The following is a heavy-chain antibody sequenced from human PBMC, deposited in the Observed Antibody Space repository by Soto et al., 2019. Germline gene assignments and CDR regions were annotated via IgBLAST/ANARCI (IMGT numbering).Heavy chain of an antibody. CDR3: AHTYIWGSYCYTNFDY. Sequence: QITLKESGPPLVKPTQTLTLTCTFSGFSLSTSGVGVGWIRQPPGKALEWLALIYWDDDKRYSPSLKSRLTITKDTSKNQVVLTMTNMDPVDTATYYCAHTYIWGSYCYTNFDYWGQGTLVTVSS. V-gene: IGHV2-5*02. J-gene: IGHJ4*02. CDR2: IYWDDDK. CDR1: GFSLSTSGVG. D-gene: IGHD3-16*02.